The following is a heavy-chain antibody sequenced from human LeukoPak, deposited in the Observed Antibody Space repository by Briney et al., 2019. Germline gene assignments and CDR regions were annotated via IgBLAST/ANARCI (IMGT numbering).Heavy chain of an antibody. CDR3: AKDRHSSGWGVFDY. V-gene: IGHV3-9*01. CDR1: GFTFDDYA. Sequence: GGSLRLSCAASGFTFDDYAMHWVRQAPGKGLEWVSGISWNSGSIGYADSVKGRFTISRDNAKNSLYLQMNSLRAEDTALYYCAKDRHSSGWGVFDYWGQGTLVTVSS. J-gene: IGHJ4*02. D-gene: IGHD6-19*01. CDR2: ISWNSGSI.